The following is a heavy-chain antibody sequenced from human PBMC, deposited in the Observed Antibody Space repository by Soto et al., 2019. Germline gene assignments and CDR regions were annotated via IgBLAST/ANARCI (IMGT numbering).Heavy chain of an antibody. CDR1: GFTFSDYA. Sequence: EVQLLESGGGLIQPGGSLRLSCAASGFTFSDYAMTWVRQAPGKGLEWVSVITGSGGKTFYADYVKGRFSISRDNSKNTVYLEINSLRAEDTAVYYCAKGILPDYYGSGTYDYWGQGTLVTVSS. D-gene: IGHD3-10*01. CDR2: ITGSGGKT. V-gene: IGHV3-23*01. CDR3: AKGILPDYYGSGTYDY. J-gene: IGHJ4*02.